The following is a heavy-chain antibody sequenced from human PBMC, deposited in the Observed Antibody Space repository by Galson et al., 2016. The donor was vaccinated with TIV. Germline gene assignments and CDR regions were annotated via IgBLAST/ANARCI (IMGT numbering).Heavy chain of an antibody. CDR3: ARSGDYGDY. Sequence: SVKVSCKASGYTFTSYNIYWVRQASGQGLEWMGWINPNSGNTGYAQKFQDRVTMTRNTSINTAYMELRGLRSEDTAVYYCARSGDYGDYWGQGTLVTVSS. CDR2: INPNSGNT. V-gene: IGHV1-8*02. J-gene: IGHJ4*02. CDR1: GYTFTSYN. D-gene: IGHD4-17*01.